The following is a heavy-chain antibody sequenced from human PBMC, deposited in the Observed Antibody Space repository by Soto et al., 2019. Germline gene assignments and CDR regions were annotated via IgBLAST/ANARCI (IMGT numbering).Heavy chain of an antibody. CDR2: INSDGSST. CDR1: GFTFSNYW. Sequence: EVQLVESGGGLVQPGGSLRLSCAASGFTFSNYWMHWVRQAPGKGLVWVSRINSDGSSTTYADSVKGRFTISRDNAKKTLYVQMNSLRAEDTAVYYGARGGGYCSSGSCPYVVDSWGQGTLVTVSS. CDR3: ARGGGYCSSGSCPYVVDS. J-gene: IGHJ4*02. D-gene: IGHD2-15*01. V-gene: IGHV3-74*01.